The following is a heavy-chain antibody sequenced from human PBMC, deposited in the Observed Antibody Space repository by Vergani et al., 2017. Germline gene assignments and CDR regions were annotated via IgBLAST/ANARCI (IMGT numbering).Heavy chain of an antibody. D-gene: IGHD4-17*01. CDR1: GFTFSSYD. CDR3: ARAYGDYELGDYYYYGMDV. J-gene: IGHJ6*02. Sequence: EVQLVESGGGLVQPGGSLRLSCAASGFTFSSYDMHWVRHATGKGLEWVSAIGTAGDTYYPGSVKGRFTISRENAKNSLYLQMNSLRAGDTAVYYCARAYGDYELGDYYYYGMDVWGQGTTVTVSS. V-gene: IGHV3-13*01. CDR2: IGTAGDT.